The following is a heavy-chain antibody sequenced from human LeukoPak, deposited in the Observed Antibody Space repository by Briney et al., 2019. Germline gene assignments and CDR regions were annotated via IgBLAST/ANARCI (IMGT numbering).Heavy chain of an antibody. CDR2: IIPIFGTA. Sequence: SVKVSCKASGYTFTSYDINWVRQATGQGLEWMGGIIPIFGTANYAQKFQGRVTITADESTSTAYMELSSLRCEDTAVYYCARDPDNWFDPWGQGTLVTVSS. CDR1: GYTFTSYD. CDR3: ARDPDNWFDP. J-gene: IGHJ5*02. V-gene: IGHV1-69*13.